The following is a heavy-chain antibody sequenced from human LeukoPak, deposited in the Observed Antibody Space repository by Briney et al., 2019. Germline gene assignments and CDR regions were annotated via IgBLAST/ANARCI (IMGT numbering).Heavy chain of an antibody. Sequence: PGGSLRLPCAASGFTFSSYSMNWVRQAPGKGLEWVSSISSSSSYIYYADSVKGRFTISRDNAKNSLYLQMNSLRAEDTAVYYCARAYDFWSGPGGYWGQGTLVTVSS. CDR1: GFTFSSYS. J-gene: IGHJ4*02. D-gene: IGHD3-3*01. CDR3: ARAYDFWSGPGGY. CDR2: ISSSSSYI. V-gene: IGHV3-21*01.